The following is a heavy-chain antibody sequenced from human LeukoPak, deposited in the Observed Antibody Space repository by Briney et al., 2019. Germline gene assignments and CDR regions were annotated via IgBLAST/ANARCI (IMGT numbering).Heavy chain of an antibody. V-gene: IGHV3-48*03. Sequence: GGSLRLSCAASGFIFSNSEMHWVRQAPGKGLQWVSYISISGRTTYYTDSVKGRFTISRDNARYSLYLQMNSLTAEDTAIYYCAKVGYGDWFDPWGQGTLVTVSS. CDR1: GFIFSNSE. D-gene: IGHD1-1*01. CDR3: AKVGYGDWFDP. J-gene: IGHJ5*02. CDR2: ISISGRTT.